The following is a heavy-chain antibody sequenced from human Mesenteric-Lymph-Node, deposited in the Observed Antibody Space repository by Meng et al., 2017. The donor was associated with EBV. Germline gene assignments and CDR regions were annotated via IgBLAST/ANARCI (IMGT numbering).Heavy chain of an antibody. J-gene: IGHJ5*02. D-gene: IGHD3-3*01. CDR1: GFSLSTNGVG. V-gene: IGHV2-5*02. CDR3: AHKVDSGWFDP. Sequence: QITLKESGPTLVKPTQTLTLTCTFSGFSLSTNGVGVGWIRQPPGKALEWLALIYWDDDKRYSPSLKNRLTITKATSINQLVLTMTNMDPADTATYYCAHKVDSGWFDPWGPGTMVTVS. CDR2: IYWDDDK.